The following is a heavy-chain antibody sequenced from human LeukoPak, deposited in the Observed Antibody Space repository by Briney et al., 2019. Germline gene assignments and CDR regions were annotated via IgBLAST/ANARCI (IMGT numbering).Heavy chain of an antibody. CDR3: ARRYYYDSSVIWFDP. CDR2: INHSGST. J-gene: IGHJ5*02. V-gene: IGHV4-34*01. D-gene: IGHD3-22*01. CDR1: GGSFSGYY. Sequence: SETLSLTCAVYGGSFSGYYWSWIRQPPGKGLEWIGEINHSGSTNYNPSLKSRVTISVDTSKNQFSLKLSSVTAADTAVYYCARRYYYDSSVIWFDPWGQGTLVTVSS.